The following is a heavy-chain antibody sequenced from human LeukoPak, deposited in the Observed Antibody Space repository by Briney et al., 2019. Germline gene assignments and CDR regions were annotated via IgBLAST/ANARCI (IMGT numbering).Heavy chain of an antibody. CDR2: IHHSGTT. D-gene: IGHD2/OR15-2a*01. V-gene: IGHV4-59*01. CDR1: GDCMTNYY. CDR3: AKTGFLMGRSFYY. Sequence: PSETLSLTCTVSGDCMTNYYWNWIRQPPGKGLEWIGYIHHSGTTNYNPSLKSRLTMSVDTSKNQFSLKLTSVSAADTAMYFCAKTGFLMGRSFYYWGQGLQVIVSS. J-gene: IGHJ4*02.